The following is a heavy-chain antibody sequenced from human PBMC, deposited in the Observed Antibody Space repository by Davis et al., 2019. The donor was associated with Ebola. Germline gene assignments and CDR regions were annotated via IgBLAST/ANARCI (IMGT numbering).Heavy chain of an antibody. CDR2: IKQDGSEK. J-gene: IGHJ6*02. CDR1: GLTFSSYW. CDR3: ARYGSWIDAVDV. V-gene: IGHV3-7*03. Sequence: PGGSLRLSCAASGLTFSSYWMSWVRQSPGKGLEWVANIKQDGSEKYYVDSVKGRFTISRDNAKNSLYLQMNRLRAEDTAVYYCARYGSWIDAVDVWGQGTTVTVSS. D-gene: IGHD2-2*03.